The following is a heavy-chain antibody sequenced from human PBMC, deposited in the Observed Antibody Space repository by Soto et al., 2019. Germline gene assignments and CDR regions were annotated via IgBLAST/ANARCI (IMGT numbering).Heavy chain of an antibody. Sequence: GASVKVSCKASGYTFTGYYMHWVRQAPGQGLEWMGWINPNSGGTNYAQKFQGRVTMTRDTSISTAYMELSRLRSDDTAVYYCARSGRYCSGGSCYSSVRNWFDPWGQGTLVTVSS. CDR2: INPNSGGT. D-gene: IGHD2-15*01. CDR3: ARSGRYCSGGSCYSSVRNWFDP. V-gene: IGHV1-2*02. J-gene: IGHJ5*02. CDR1: GYTFTGYY.